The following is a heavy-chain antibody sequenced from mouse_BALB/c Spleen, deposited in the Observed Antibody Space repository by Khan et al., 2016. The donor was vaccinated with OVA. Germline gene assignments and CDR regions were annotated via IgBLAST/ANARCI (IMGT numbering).Heavy chain of an antibody. V-gene: IGHV2-9*02. CDR2: IWAGGST. D-gene: IGHD1-3*01. J-gene: IGHJ2*01. Sequence: VQLKESGPGLVAPSQSLSITCTVSGFSLTSYCVHWVRQPPGKGLEWLGVIWAGGSTNYNSALMSRLSISKDNSKSQVFLKMNSLQTADTAMYYCARFEDIWGQGTTLTVSS. CDR1: GFSLTSYC. CDR3: ARFEDI.